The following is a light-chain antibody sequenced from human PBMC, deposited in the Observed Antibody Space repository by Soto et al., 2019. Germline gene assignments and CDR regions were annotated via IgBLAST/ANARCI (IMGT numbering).Light chain of an antibody. CDR3: ASYTSSSSSVV. Sequence: QSVLTQPPSVSGSPGQSITISCTGTSSNVGGYNYVSWYQQHPDTAPKLIIFEVSNRPSGISSRFSGSKSGTTASLTISGLQADDEDDYCCASYTSSSSSVVFGRGTKLTVL. CDR2: EVS. CDR1: SSNVGGYNY. V-gene: IGLV2-14*01. J-gene: IGLJ2*01.